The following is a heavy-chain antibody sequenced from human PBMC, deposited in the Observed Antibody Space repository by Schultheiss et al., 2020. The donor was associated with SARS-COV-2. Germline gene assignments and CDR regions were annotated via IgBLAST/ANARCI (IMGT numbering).Heavy chain of an antibody. CDR3: ASVTGTHDAFDI. J-gene: IGHJ3*02. CDR2: ISGSGGST. CDR1: GFTFSSYW. V-gene: IGHV3-23*01. D-gene: IGHD7-27*01. Sequence: GESLKISCAASGFTFSSYWMHWVRQAPGKGLEWVSAISGSGGSTYYADSVKGRFTISRDNSKNTLYLEMNSLRAEDTAVYYCASVTGTHDAFDIWGQGTMVTVSS.